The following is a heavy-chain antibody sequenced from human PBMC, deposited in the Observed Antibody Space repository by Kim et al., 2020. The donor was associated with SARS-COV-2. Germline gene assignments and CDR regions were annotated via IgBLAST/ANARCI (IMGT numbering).Heavy chain of an antibody. J-gene: IGHJ3*02. CDR2: ISGTGTIT. D-gene: IGHD2-15*01. V-gene: IGHV3-48*04. CDR3: VRENYWAFDI. CDR1: GFTLSLYS. Sequence: GGSLRLSCATSGFTLSLYSMNWVRQSPGKGLEWVSHISGTGTITKHADSVRGRFTISRDNAKNSLFLQMNGLRAKDTAVYYCVRENYWAFDIWGQGTMVT.